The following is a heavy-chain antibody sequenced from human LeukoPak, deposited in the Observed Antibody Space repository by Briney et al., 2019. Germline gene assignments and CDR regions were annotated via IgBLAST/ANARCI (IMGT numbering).Heavy chain of an antibody. CDR2: INHSGST. J-gene: IGHJ5*02. D-gene: IGHD3-10*01. Sequence: SETLSLTCAVYGGSFSGYYWSWIRQPPGKGLEWIGEINHSGSTNYNPSLKSRVTISVDTSKNQFSLELSSVTAADTAVYYCARRRLLWFGELKRYNWFDPWGQGTLVTVSS. CDR1: GGSFSGYY. CDR3: ARRRLLWFGELKRYNWFDP. V-gene: IGHV4-34*01.